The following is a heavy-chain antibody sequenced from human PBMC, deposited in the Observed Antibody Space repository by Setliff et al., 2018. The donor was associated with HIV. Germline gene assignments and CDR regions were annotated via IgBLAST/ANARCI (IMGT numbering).Heavy chain of an antibody. CDR2: ISSSGGTI. D-gene: IGHD6-19*01. J-gene: IGHJ5*02. Sequence: GGSLRLSCAASGFTFSSYEMNWVRQAPGKGLEWVSYISSSGGTIYYADSVKGRFTISRDNAKKSLYLQMNSLRADDTAVYYCARVTYSSGQRGIDLWGQGTLVTVSS. V-gene: IGHV3-48*03. CDR1: GFTFSSYE. CDR3: ARVTYSSGQRGIDL.